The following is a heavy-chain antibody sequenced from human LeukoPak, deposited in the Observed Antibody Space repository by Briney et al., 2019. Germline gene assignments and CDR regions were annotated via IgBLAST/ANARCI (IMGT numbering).Heavy chain of an antibody. CDR2: IKSKTDGGTT. J-gene: IGHJ4*02. V-gene: IGHV3-15*07. D-gene: IGHD6-13*01. CDR1: GFTFSNAW. CDR3: TRVLSSSWSGTVCDY. Sequence: GGSLRLSCAASGFTFSNAWMNWVRQAPGKGLEWVGRIKSKTDGGTTDYAAPVKGRFTISRDDSKNTLYLQMNSLKTEDTAVYYCTRVLSSSWSGTVCDYWGQGTLVTVSS.